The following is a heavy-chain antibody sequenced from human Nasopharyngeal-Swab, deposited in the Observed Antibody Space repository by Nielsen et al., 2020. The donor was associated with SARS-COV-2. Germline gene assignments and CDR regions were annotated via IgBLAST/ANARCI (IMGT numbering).Heavy chain of an antibody. V-gene: IGHV2-26*01. CDR2: IFSNDEK. D-gene: IGHD6-19*01. Sequence: SGPTLVKPTETLTLTCTVSGFSLSNARMGVSWIRQPPGKALEWLAHIFSNDEKSYSTSLKSRLTISKDTSKSQVVLTMTNMDPVDTATYYCARIPVGYSSGWIFAFGIWGQGTMVTVSS. CDR1: GFSLSNARMG. CDR3: ARIPVGYSSGWIFAFGI. J-gene: IGHJ3*02.